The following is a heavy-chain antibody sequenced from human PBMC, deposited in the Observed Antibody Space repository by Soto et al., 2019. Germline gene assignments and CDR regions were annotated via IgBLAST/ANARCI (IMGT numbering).Heavy chain of an antibody. CDR2: ISGSVRST. J-gene: IGHJ6*02. V-gene: IGHV3-23*01. Sequence: GGSLRLSCAAAGFTFSSYAMSWVRQAPGKGLEWVSAISGSVRSTYYADSVKGRFTISRDNSKNTLYLQMNSLRAEDTAVYYSAKSPGSGWAYYYYGMDVWGQGTTVTVSS. D-gene: IGHD6-19*01. CDR1: GFTFSSYA. CDR3: AKSPGSGWAYYYYGMDV.